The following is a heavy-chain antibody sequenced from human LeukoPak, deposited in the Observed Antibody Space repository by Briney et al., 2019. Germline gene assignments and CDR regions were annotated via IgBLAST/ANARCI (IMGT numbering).Heavy chain of an antibody. J-gene: IGHJ4*02. D-gene: IGHD4-11*01. CDR1: GFTFSIYW. CDR2: IKQDSSEK. V-gene: IGHV3-7*01. CDR3: ASPGGSNWDLVY. Sequence: GGSMRLSCEASGFTFSIYWMSWVRRAPGKGLGWVANIKQDSSEKYYVDSVKGGVTISRDNAKNSVYLQMDSLRAEDTAVYYCASPGGSNWDLVYWGQGTLVTVSS.